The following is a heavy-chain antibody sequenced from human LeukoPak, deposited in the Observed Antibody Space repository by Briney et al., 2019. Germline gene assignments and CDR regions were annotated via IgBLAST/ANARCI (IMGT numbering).Heavy chain of an antibody. V-gene: IGHV4-39*01. D-gene: IGHD3-3*01. CDR1: GDYISNSNYY. Sequence: SSETLSLTCSVSGDYISNSNYYWGWIRQPPGKGLEWIGNIYYTGKTYYNSSLKSQVTISIDTSKNEFSLNLNSVTAADTATYYCVRLYYYDSSGPPLWGQGTLVTVSS. J-gene: IGHJ4*02. CDR3: VRLYYYDSSGPPL. CDR2: IYYTGKT.